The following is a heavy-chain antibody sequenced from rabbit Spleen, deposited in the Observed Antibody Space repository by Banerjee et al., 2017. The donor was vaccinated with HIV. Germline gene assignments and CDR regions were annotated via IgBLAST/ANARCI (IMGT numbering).Heavy chain of an antibody. CDR2: IDPVFGIT. D-gene: IGHD4-1*01. CDR3: VREVAAKFNL. J-gene: IGHJ4*01. Sequence: QEQLVESGGGLVQPGGSLKLSCKASGFDFSFYGVSWVRQAPGKGLEWIGYIDPVFGITYYANWVNGRFTISSHNAQNTLFLQLNSLTAADTATYFCVREVAAKFNLWGQGTLVTVS. V-gene: IGHV1S47*01. CDR1: GFDFSFYG.